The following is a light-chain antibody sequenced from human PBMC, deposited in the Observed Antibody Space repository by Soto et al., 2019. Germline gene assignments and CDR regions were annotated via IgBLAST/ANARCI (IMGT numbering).Light chain of an antibody. V-gene: IGLV2-14*01. Sequence: QSALTQPASVSGSPGQSITISCTGTSSDVGGYNYVSWYQQHPGKAAKLMIYEVSNRPSGVSNRFSGSKSGNTASLTISGLQAKDEADYYCSSYTSSSTLSNWVFGGGTKLTVL. CDR3: SSYTSSSTLSNWV. CDR1: SSDVGGYNY. J-gene: IGLJ3*02. CDR2: EVS.